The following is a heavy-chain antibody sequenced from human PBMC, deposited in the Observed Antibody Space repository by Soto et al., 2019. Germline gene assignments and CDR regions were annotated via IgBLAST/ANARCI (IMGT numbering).Heavy chain of an antibody. D-gene: IGHD4-17*01. CDR2: IWYDGSNK. J-gene: IGHJ3*02. CDR1: GFTFSSYG. CDR3: ARDETVDAFDI. Sequence: GGSLRLSCAAPGFTFSSYGMHWVRQAPGKGLEWVAVIWYDGSNKYYADSVKGRFTISRDNSKNTLYLQMNSLRAEDTAVYYCARDETVDAFDIWGQGTMVIVSS. V-gene: IGHV3-33*01.